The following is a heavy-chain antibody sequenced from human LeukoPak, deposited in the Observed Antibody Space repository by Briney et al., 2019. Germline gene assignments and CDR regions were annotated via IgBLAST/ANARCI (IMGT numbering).Heavy chain of an antibody. Sequence: TGGSLRLSCAASGFTFSSYSMNWVRQAPGKGLEWVSSISSSSSYIYYADSVKGRFTISRDNAKNSLYLQMNSLRAEDTAVYYCARDSHDDGSGSYFDYWGQGTLVTVSS. V-gene: IGHV3-21*01. CDR3: ARDSHDDGSGSYFDY. J-gene: IGHJ4*02. CDR1: GFTFSSYS. D-gene: IGHD3-10*01. CDR2: ISSSSSYI.